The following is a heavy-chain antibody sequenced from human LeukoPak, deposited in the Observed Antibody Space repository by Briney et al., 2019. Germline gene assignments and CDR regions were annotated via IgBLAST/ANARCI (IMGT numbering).Heavy chain of an antibody. CDR3: ASASSGYGPHFDY. D-gene: IGHD3-22*01. V-gene: IGHV3-66*02. CDR1: GFTVSSNY. CDR2: IYSGGST. J-gene: IGHJ4*02. Sequence: PGGSLRLSCAASGFTVSSNYMSWVRQAPGKGLEWVSVIYSGGSTYYADSVKGRFTISRDNSKNTLYLQMNSLRAEDTAVYYCASASSGYGPHFDYWGPGTLVTVSS.